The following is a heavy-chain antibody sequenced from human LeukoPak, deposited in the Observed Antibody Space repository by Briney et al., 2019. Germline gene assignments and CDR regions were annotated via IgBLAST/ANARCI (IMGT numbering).Heavy chain of an antibody. CDR2: IYTSGST. CDR1: GGSISSGSYY. V-gene: IGHV4-61*02. CDR3: ARDRDHDYGENGAFDI. J-gene: IGHJ3*02. D-gene: IGHD4-17*01. Sequence: PSETLSLTCTVSGGSISSGSYYWSWIRQPAGKGLEWIGRIYTSGSTNYNPSLKSRVTISVDTSKNQFSLKLSSVTAADTAVYYCARDRDHDYGENGAFDIWGQGTMVTVSS.